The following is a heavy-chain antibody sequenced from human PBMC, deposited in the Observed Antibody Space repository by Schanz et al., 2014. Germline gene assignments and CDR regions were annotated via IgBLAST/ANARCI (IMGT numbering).Heavy chain of an antibody. CDR2: INPNTGGT. CDR1: GYTFTAYF. V-gene: IGHV1-2*06. CDR3: AKGFDSGGNNWFGH. J-gene: IGHJ5*02. D-gene: IGHD4-17*01. Sequence: QVQLLQSGAEVKKPGASVKVSCKASGYTFTAYFIHWVRQAPGQGLEWMGRINPNTGGTNFAQKFQGRVTMTRDTSITTAYMDLSGLTSDDTAVYFCAKGFDSGGNNWFGHWGQGTLVTVSA.